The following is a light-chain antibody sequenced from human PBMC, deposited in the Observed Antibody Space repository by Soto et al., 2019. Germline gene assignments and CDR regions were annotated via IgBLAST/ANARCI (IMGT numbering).Light chain of an antibody. CDR3: QQCHKWPRIT. V-gene: IGKV3-15*01. CDR2: GAS. Sequence: EIVMTQSPATLSVSPGEGATLSCRASENADTNLAWYQHKPGQAPRLLIYGASTRAAGVPARFSGSGSGTEFTLTISSLESEDVAVYYCQQCHKWPRITFGPGTRLE. J-gene: IGKJ5*01. CDR1: ENADTN.